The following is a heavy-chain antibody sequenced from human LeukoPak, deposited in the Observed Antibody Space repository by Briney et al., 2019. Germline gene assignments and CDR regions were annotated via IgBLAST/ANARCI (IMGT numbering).Heavy chain of an antibody. D-gene: IGHD3-10*01. Sequence: PGGSLRLSCAASGFTLSSNAMHWVRQAPGKGLEWVAVISYDGSNKYYADSVKGRFTISRDNSKNTLYLQMNSLRAEDTAVYYCAKGYYGSEGDWFDPWGQGTLVTVSS. V-gene: IGHV3-30-3*01. CDR3: AKGYYGSEGDWFDP. CDR2: ISYDGSNK. CDR1: GFTLSSNA. J-gene: IGHJ5*02.